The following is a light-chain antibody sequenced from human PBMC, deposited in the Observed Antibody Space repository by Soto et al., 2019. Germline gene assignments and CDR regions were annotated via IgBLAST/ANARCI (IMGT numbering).Light chain of an antibody. V-gene: IGKV3-15*01. CDR2: GGS. CDR3: QQYNKWPPT. J-gene: IGKJ1*01. CDR1: QSFSSN. Sequence: EIVMTQSPATLSVSPGETATLSCRASQSFSSNLAWYQQKPGQAPRLLIYGGSTRATGIPARFSGSGSGTEFTLTISSLLSEDLGVYYCQQYNKWPPTFGQGTMLEIK.